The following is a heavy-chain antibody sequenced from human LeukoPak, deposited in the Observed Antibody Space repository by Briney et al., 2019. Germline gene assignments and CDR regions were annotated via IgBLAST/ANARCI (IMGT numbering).Heavy chain of an antibody. CDR1: ESTFTSYG. CDR3: ARDRGYIGWSYDY. Sequence: GGPLGLSCEPSESTFTSYGISWSGRPPGKGRNWVPNIKQDGSEKYYVDSVKGRFTISRDNAKNSLYLQMNSLRAEDTAVYYCARDRGYIGWSYDYWGQGTLVTVSS. CDR2: IKQDGSEK. V-gene: IGHV3-7*01. J-gene: IGHJ4*02. D-gene: IGHD5-12*01.